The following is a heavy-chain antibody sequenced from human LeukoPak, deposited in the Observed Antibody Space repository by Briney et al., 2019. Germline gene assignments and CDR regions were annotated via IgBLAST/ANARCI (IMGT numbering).Heavy chain of an antibody. J-gene: IGHJ4*02. D-gene: IGHD3-22*01. Sequence: PSETLSLTCTVSGVSISSYYWSWIRQPPGKGLEWIGYIYYSGSTNYNPSLKSRVTISVDTSKNQFSLKLSSVTAADTAVYYCAREAVGNYYDSSGYYPYFDYWGQGTLVTVSS. V-gene: IGHV4-59*01. CDR2: IYYSGST. CDR3: AREAVGNYYDSSGYYPYFDY. CDR1: GVSISSYY.